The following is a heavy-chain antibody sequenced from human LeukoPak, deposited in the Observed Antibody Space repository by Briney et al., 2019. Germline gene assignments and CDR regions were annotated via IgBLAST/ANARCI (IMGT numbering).Heavy chain of an antibody. CDR1: GFTFSSYS. Sequence: GGSLRLSCAASGFTFSSYSINWVRQAPEKGLEWVAVISYDGSNKYYADSVKGRFTISRDNSKNTLYLQMDSLKTEDTAVYYCTRRNIVAADVAGRVDYWGQGTLVTVSS. V-gene: IGHV3-30*03. D-gene: IGHD6-13*01. CDR2: ISYDGSNK. CDR3: TRRNIVAADVAGRVDY. J-gene: IGHJ4*02.